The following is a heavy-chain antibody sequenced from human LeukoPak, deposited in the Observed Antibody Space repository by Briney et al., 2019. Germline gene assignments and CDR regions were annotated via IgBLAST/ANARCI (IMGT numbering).Heavy chain of an antibody. Sequence: ASVKVSCKASGYTFTGYFMHWVRQAPGQGLEWMGRINPNSGGTNYAQNFQGRVTMTRDTSISTAYMDLSRLTSDDTAVYYCARDLSSTSNWELVYWGQGTLVTVSS. CDR3: ARDLSSTSNWELVY. D-gene: IGHD1-26*01. CDR2: INPNSGGT. J-gene: IGHJ4*02. V-gene: IGHV1-2*06. CDR1: GYTFTGYF.